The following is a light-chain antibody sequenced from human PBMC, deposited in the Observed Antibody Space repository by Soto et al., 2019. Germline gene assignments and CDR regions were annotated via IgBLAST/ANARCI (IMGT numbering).Light chain of an antibody. V-gene: IGLV2-23*01. CDR2: EDN. CDR1: SSDLGNNNL. Sequence: QSALTQPASVSGSPGQSITISCTGTSSDLGNNNLVSWYQVHPGKAPKLMIYEDNKRPSGVSSRFSGSKSGNTASLTISGLQAEDEADYDCSSDVGRTAPLYVFGTGTKLTVL. J-gene: IGLJ1*01. CDR3: SSDVGRTAPLYV.